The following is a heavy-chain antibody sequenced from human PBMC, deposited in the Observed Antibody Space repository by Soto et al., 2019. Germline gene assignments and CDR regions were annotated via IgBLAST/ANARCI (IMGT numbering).Heavy chain of an antibody. Sequence: PGGSLRLSCAASGFTFSSYGLNWGRQAPGKGLEWVSSISSSSSYIYYADSVKGRFTISRDNAKNSLYLQMNSLRAEDTAVYYCAREGRVTAIQPDWFDPWGQGTLVTVSS. J-gene: IGHJ5*02. CDR1: GFTFSSYG. CDR3: AREGRVTAIQPDWFDP. D-gene: IGHD2-21*02. V-gene: IGHV3-21*01. CDR2: ISSSSSYI.